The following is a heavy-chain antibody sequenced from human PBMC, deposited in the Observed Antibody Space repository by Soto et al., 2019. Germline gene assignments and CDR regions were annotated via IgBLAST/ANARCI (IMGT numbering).Heavy chain of an antibody. CDR3: ARGGDGYNLGSEDDFDI. V-gene: IGHV4-31*03. D-gene: IGHD5-12*01. CDR1: GGSISSGGYY. CDR2: IYYSGST. J-gene: IGHJ3*02. Sequence: QVQLQESGPGLVKPSQTLSLTCTVSGGSISSGGYYWSWIRQHPGKGLEWIGYIYYSGSTYYNPYLKSRVTISVETYQNQFSLKLSSVTAADTAVYYCARGGDGYNLGSEDDFDIWGQGTMVTVSS.